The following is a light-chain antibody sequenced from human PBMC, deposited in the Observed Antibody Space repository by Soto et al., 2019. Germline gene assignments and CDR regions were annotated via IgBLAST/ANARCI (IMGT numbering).Light chain of an antibody. CDR3: QQYNRYSLP. CDR1: QRISSW. CDR2: DAF. V-gene: IGKV1-5*01. J-gene: IGKJ2*01. Sequence: DIQMTQSPSTLSASVGDRVSITGRARQRISSWLAWYQQKPGKAPKLLIYDAFSLESGVPSRFSGSGSGSEFPLTIRRLQHDDFATYYSQQYNRYSLPFGQGTKLEIQ.